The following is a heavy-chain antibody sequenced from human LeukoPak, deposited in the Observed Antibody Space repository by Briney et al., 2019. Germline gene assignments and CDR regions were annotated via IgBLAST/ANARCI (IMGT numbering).Heavy chain of an antibody. V-gene: IGHV5-51*01. D-gene: IGHD4-11*01. Sequence: GESLKISCEVSGHRFTNHWIGWVRQMPGKGLEWMGIIYPGDSDTRYSPSFQGQVTISADKSISTAYLQWSSLKASDTAMYYCARLRKTTVTKRYFDYWGQGTLVTVSS. J-gene: IGHJ4*02. CDR3: ARLRKTTVTKRYFDY. CDR2: IYPGDSDT. CDR1: GHRFTNHW.